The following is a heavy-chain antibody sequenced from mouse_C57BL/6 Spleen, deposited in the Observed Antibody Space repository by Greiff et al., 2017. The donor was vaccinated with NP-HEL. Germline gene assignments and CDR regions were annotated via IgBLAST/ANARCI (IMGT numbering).Heavy chain of an antibody. V-gene: IGHV1-50*01. J-gene: IGHJ3*01. D-gene: IGHD3-2*02. CDR2: IDPSDSYT. CDR1: GYTFTSYW. CDR3: AREGAAQATWFAY. Sequence: VQLQQPGAELVKPGASVKLSCKASGYTFTSYWMQWVKQRPGQGLEWIGEIDPSDSYTNYNQKFKGKATLTVDTSSSTAYMQLSSLTSEDSAVYYCAREGAAQATWFAYWGQGTLVTVSA.